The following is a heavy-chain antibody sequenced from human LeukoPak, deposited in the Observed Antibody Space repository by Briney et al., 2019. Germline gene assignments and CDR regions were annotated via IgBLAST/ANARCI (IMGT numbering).Heavy chain of an antibody. J-gene: IGHJ4*02. CDR1: GGSFSGYY. Sequence: SETLSLTCAVYGGSFSGYYWSWIRQPPGKGLEWIGEINHSGSTNYNPSLKSRVTISVDTSKNQFSLKLSSVTAADTAVYYCARLGLGALRYFDWLSTGHYYFDYWGQGTLVTVSS. D-gene: IGHD3-9*01. CDR2: INHSGST. CDR3: ARLGLGALRYFDWLSTGHYYFDY. V-gene: IGHV4-34*01.